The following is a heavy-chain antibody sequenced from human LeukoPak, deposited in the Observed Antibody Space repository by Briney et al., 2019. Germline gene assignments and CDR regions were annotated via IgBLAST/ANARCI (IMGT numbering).Heavy chain of an antibody. Sequence: PSETLSLTCTVSGGSISSYYWSWIRQPPGKGLEWIGYIYYSGSTYYNPSLKSRVTISVDTSKNQFSLKLSSVTAADTAVYYCARTDGLLLNAFDIWGQGTMVTVSS. CDR2: IYYSGST. CDR3: ARTDGLLLNAFDI. CDR1: GGSISSYY. V-gene: IGHV4-59*01. D-gene: IGHD3-22*01. J-gene: IGHJ3*02.